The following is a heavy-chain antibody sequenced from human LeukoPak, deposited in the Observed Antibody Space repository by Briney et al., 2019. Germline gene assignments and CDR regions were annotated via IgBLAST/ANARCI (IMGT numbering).Heavy chain of an antibody. Sequence: HPGGSLRLSCAASGLTFSTYEIHWVRQAPGKGLEWVSYIDPSGNTIYYADSVKGRFTISRDNAKNSLSLQMNSLRAEDTAVYYCVREGQRYNSGLYAFDIWGQGTMVAVSS. V-gene: IGHV3-48*03. CDR2: IDPSGNTI. CDR1: GLTFSTYE. CDR3: VREGQRYNSGLYAFDI. J-gene: IGHJ3*02. D-gene: IGHD6-19*01.